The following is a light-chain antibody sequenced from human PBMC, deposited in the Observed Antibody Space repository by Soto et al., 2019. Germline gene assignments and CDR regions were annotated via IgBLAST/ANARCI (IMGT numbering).Light chain of an antibody. CDR1: QGINSW. CDR3: QQANSFPWT. J-gene: IGKJ1*01. Sequence: DIQMTQSPSSVSASVGDRVTMTCRASQGINSWLAWYQQKPGKAPKLLIYAASNLQSGVPSRFSGSGSGTDFTLTISSLQPEDFATYYCQQANSFPWTFGQGPRWIS. V-gene: IGKV1-12*01. CDR2: AAS.